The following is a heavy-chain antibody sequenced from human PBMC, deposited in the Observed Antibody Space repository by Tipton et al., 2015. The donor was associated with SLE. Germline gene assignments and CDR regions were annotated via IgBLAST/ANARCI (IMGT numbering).Heavy chain of an antibody. J-gene: IGHJ3*02. V-gene: IGHV3-43*02. CDR1: GFTFDDYA. CDR2: ISGDGGST. Sequence: SLRLSCAASGFTFDDYAMHWVRQAPGKGLEWVSLISGDGGSTYYADSVKGRFTISRDNSKNSLYLQMNSLRTEDTALYYCAKALHYYDSSVADAFDIWGQGTMVTVSS. CDR3: AKALHYYDSSVADAFDI. D-gene: IGHD3-22*01.